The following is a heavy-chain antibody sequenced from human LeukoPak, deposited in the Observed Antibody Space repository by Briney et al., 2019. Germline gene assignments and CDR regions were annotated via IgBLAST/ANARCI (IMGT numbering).Heavy chain of an antibody. CDR3: ARPWRIAAAGRAFDI. V-gene: IGHV4-34*01. D-gene: IGHD6-13*01. CDR2: INHSGST. Sequence: SETLSLTCAVYGGSFSGYYWSWIRQPPGKGLEWIGEINHSGSTNYNPSLKSRVTISVDTSKNQFSLKLSSVTAADTAVYYCARPWRIAAAGRAFDIWGQGTMVTVSS. CDR1: GGSFSGYY. J-gene: IGHJ3*02.